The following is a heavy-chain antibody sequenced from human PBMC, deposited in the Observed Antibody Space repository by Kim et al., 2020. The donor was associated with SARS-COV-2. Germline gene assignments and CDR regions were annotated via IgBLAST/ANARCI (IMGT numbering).Heavy chain of an antibody. CDR2: T. V-gene: IGHV4-4*02. CDR3: AGDSGGRQFDY. Sequence: TNSNPSLKSRVTISVDKSNNQFSLKLSSVTAADTAVYYCAGDSGGRQFDYWGQGTLVTVSS. J-gene: IGHJ4*02. D-gene: IGHD1-26*01.